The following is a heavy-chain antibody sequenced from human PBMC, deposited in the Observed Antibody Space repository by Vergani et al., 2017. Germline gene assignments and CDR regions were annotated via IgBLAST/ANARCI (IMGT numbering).Heavy chain of an antibody. V-gene: IGHV4-4*02. J-gene: IGHJ6*02. D-gene: IGHD3-3*01. Sequence: QVQLQESGPGLVKPSGTLSLTCAVSGGSISSSNWWSWVRQPQGKGLEWIGEIYHSGSTNYNPSLKSRVTISVDKSKNQFALKLSSVTAADTAVYYCARERIKDHYDFWXGYYKGYYYYGRDVWGQGP. CDR2: IYHSGST. CDR3: ARERIKDHYDFWXGYYKGYYYYGRDV. CDR1: GGSISSSNW.